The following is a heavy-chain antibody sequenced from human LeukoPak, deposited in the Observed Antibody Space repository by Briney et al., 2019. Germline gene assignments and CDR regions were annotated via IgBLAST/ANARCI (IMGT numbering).Heavy chain of an antibody. J-gene: IGHJ3*02. CDR3: ATDNIVVVTAAQGDAFDI. D-gene: IGHD2-21*02. CDR1: GGTFSSYA. CDR2: IIPILGIA. Sequence: ASVKVSCKASGGTFSSYAISWVRQAPGQGLEWMGRIIPILGIANYAQKFQGRVTITADKSTSTAYMELSSLRSEDTAVYYCATDNIVVVTAAQGDAFDIWGQGTMVTVSS. V-gene: IGHV1-69*04.